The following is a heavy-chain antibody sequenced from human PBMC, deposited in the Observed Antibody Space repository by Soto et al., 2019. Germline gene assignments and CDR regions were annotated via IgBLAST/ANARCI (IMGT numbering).Heavy chain of an antibody. Sequence: PGGSLRLSCAASGITFSNAWMTWVRQAPGKGLEWVGRIKSITDGGATDYAAPVKGRFTISRDDSKDTLYLQMNNLRTEDTAVYHCTTDSADIVVVPATFGMDVLGQGTTVTVSS. J-gene: IGHJ6*02. CDR2: IKSITDGGAT. V-gene: IGHV3-15*01. D-gene: IGHD2-2*01. CDR1: GITFSNAW. CDR3: TTDSADIVVVPATFGMDV.